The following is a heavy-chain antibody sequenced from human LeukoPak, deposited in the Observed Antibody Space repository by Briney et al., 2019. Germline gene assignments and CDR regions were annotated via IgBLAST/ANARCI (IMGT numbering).Heavy chain of an antibody. J-gene: IGHJ3*02. V-gene: IGHV3-74*01. CDR1: GFTFSSYS. D-gene: IGHD1-26*01. CDR3: ARERISGSYFGDAFDI. Sequence: GGSLRLSCAASGFTFSSYSMNWVRQAPGKGLVWVSRINSDGSSTSYADSVKGRFTISRDNAKNTLYLQMNSLRAEDTAVYYCARERISGSYFGDAFDIWGQGTMVTVSS. CDR2: INSDGSST.